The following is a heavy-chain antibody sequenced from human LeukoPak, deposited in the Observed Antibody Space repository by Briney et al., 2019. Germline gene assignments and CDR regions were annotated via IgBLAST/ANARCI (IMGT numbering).Heavy chain of an antibody. CDR1: GGSFSGYY. Sequence: SETLSLTCAVYGGSFSGYYWSWIRQPPGKGLEWIGEINHSGSTNYNPSLKSRVTISADTSKNQFSLQLSSVTAADTAVYYCARTVVVPAARYDYWGQGTLVTVSS. CDR2: INHSGST. V-gene: IGHV4-34*01. D-gene: IGHD2-2*01. CDR3: ARTVVVPAARYDY. J-gene: IGHJ4*02.